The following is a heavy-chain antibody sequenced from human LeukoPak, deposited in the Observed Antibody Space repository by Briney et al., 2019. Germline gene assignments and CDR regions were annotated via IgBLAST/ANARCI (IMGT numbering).Heavy chain of an antibody. CDR2: ISSHNGNT. J-gene: IGHJ6*03. V-gene: IGHV1-18*01. D-gene: IGHD6-19*01. CDR1: GGTFSSYV. CDR3: ARDKGTVATYYYYYMDV. Sequence: ASVKVSCKASGGTFSSYVISWVRQAPGQGLEWMGGISSHNGNTNYEEKVQGRVTMTTDTSTSTAYMELRSLRSDDTAVYYCARDKGTVATYYYYYMDVWGKGTTVTVSS.